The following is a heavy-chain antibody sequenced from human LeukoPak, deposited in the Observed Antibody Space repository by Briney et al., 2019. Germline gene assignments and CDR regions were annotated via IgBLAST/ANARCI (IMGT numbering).Heavy chain of an antibody. CDR1: GFAVSSNY. J-gene: IGHJ4*02. V-gene: IGHV4-28*03. Sequence: LRLSCAASGFAVSSNYMSGVRQPPGKGRWWIGYIYYSGSTYYNPSLKSRVTMSVDTSKNQFSLKLSSVTAVDTAVYYCGRGVLYYFDYWGQGTLVTVSS. CDR3: GRGVLYYFDY. CDR2: IYYSGST.